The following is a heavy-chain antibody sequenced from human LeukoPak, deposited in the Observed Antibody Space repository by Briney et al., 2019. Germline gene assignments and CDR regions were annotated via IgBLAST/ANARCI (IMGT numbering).Heavy chain of an antibody. CDR3: ARYTFRAVDI. CDR1: GLTVSSNY. Sequence: GGSLRLSCAASGLTVSSNYMTWVRQAPGKGLEWVSNIYAGGDTHYADSARGRFTISRDNSNNTLYLQMNSLRAEDTAVYYCARYTFRAVDIWGQGTMVTVSS. V-gene: IGHV3-53*01. D-gene: IGHD3-16*01. J-gene: IGHJ3*02. CDR2: IYAGGDT.